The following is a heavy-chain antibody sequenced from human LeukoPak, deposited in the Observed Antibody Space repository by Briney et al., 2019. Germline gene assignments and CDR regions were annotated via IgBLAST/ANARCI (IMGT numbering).Heavy chain of an antibody. J-gene: IGHJ4*02. D-gene: IGHD3-22*01. Sequence: ASVKVSCKASGGTFSSYAISWVRQAPGQGLEWMGGIIPIFGTANYAQKFQGRVTITADESTSTAYMELSSLRSEDTAVYYCARGPVQYYYDSSGYYPHRGQGTLVTVSS. V-gene: IGHV1-69*01. CDR2: IIPIFGTA. CDR3: ARGPVQYYYDSSGYYPH. CDR1: GGTFSSYA.